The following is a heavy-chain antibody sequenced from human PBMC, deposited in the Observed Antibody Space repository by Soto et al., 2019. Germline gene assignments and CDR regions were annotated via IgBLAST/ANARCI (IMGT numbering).Heavy chain of an antibody. J-gene: IGHJ4*02. CDR1: GGSISSYH. V-gene: IGHV4-4*07. Sequence: LSLTCTVSGGSISSYHWSWIRQSAGKGLEWIGRIYTSGNTHYNPSLKSRVTVSIDTSKNQFFLTVNSVTAADSAVYYCARESGDNWDYEAYWGQGTPVTVS. CDR3: ARESGDNWDYEAY. CDR2: IYTSGNT. D-gene: IGHD1-7*01.